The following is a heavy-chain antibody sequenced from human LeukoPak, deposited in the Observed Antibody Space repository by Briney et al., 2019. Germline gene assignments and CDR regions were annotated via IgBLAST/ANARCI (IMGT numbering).Heavy chain of an antibody. CDR2: INPVDSDS. V-gene: IGHV5-51*01. CDR3: ARASYSSGFFGALHAFDV. Sequence: GESLKISCRGSGYSFTSYWIGWVRRMPGKGLEWMGVINPVDSDSRYSPSFQGQVTISADKSISTAYLQWSSLKASDTAMYYCARASYSSGFFGALHAFDVWGQETMVTVSS. D-gene: IGHD6-19*01. CDR1: GYSFTSYW. J-gene: IGHJ3*01.